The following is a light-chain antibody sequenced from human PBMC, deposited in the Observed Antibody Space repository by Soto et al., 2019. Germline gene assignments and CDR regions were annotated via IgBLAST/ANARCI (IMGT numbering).Light chain of an antibody. J-gene: IGLJ2*01. CDR3: QSYDISLSGSVV. CDR2: GNN. V-gene: IGLV1-40*01. Sequence: QSVLTQPPSVSGAPGQRVTISCTGTSPNIGAGSDVHWYRQLPGTAPKLLIFGNNNRPSGVPDRFSGSKSDTSASLAITGLQAEDEADYYCQSYDISLSGSVVFGGGTKLTVL. CDR1: SPNIGAGSD.